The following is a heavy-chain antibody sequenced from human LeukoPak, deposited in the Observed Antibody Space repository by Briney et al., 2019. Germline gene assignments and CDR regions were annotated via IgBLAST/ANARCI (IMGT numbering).Heavy chain of an antibody. V-gene: IGHV3-23*01. CDR1: GFTFSSYA. Sequence: PGGSLRLSCAASGFTFSSYAMSWVRQAPGKGLEWVSAISGSGGSTYYADSVKGRFTISRDNSKNTLYLQMNSLRAEDTAVYYCAKASLSPRYSSSWTTFGYWGQGTLVTVSS. J-gene: IGHJ4*02. CDR2: ISGSGGST. CDR3: AKASLSPRYSSSWTTFGY. D-gene: IGHD6-13*01.